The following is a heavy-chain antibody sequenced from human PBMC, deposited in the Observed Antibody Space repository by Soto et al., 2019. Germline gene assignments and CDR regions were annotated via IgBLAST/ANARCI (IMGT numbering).Heavy chain of an antibody. CDR1: GFTFSSYS. CDR2: ISGSGGST. V-gene: IGHV3-23*01. Sequence: AEGSLRLSCAASGFTFSSYSMSWVRQAPGKGLEWVSAISGSGGSTYYADSVKGRFTISRDNSKNTLYLQMNSLRAEDTAVYYCAREAPLLWFGEFMNPFDYWGQGPLVTVSS. J-gene: IGHJ4*02. CDR3: AREAPLLWFGEFMNPFDY. D-gene: IGHD3-10*01.